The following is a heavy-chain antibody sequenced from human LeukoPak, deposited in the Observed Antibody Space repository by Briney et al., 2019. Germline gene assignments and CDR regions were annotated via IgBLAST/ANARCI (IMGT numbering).Heavy chain of an antibody. D-gene: IGHD3-9*01. CDR1: GYTFTNYA. Sequence: GASVKVSCKASGYTFTNYAINWVRQAPGQGLEWMGWINTNTGNPAYAQGFTGRFVFSLDTSVSTTSLQISSLKAEDTAVYYCARIRFFDRHAFDIWGQGTMVTVSS. V-gene: IGHV7-4-1*02. CDR2: INTNTGNP. J-gene: IGHJ3*02. CDR3: ARIRFFDRHAFDI.